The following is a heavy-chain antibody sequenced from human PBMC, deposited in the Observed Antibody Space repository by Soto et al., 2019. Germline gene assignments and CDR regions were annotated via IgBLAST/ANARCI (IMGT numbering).Heavy chain of an antibody. J-gene: IGHJ4*02. CDR1: GFTFSSYA. Sequence: GGSLRLSCAASGFTFSSYAMSWVRQAPGKGLEWVSAISGSGGSTYYADSVKGRFTISRDNSKNTLYLQMNSLRAEDTAVYYFAKDDDILTGYYIGDYFDYWGQGTLVTVSS. V-gene: IGHV3-23*01. D-gene: IGHD3-9*01. CDR3: AKDDDILTGYYIGDYFDY. CDR2: ISGSGGST.